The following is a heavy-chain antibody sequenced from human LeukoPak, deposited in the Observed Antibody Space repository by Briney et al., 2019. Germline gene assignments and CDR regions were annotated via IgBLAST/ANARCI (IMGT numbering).Heavy chain of an antibody. D-gene: IGHD3-10*01. V-gene: IGHV3-13*01. J-gene: IGHJ3*02. Sequence: PGGSLRLSCAASGFTFSSYDMHWVRQATGKGLEWVSAIGTAGDTYYPGSVKGRFTISRENAKNSLYLQMNSLRAGDTAVYYCARDYGGGAFDIWGQGTMVTVSS. CDR3: ARDYGGGAFDI. CDR2: IGTAGDT. CDR1: GFTFSSYD.